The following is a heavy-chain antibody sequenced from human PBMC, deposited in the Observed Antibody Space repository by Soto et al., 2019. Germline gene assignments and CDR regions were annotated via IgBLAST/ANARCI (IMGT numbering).Heavy chain of an antibody. Sequence: SETLSLTCTVSGGSIISGDYYWSWIRQPPGKGLEWIGYIYYSGSTYYNPSLKSRVTISVDTSKNQFSLKLSSVTAADTAVYYCARGMREYYYDSSGSSDLGPGGDYWGQGTLVTVSS. CDR2: IYYSGST. J-gene: IGHJ4*02. D-gene: IGHD3-22*01. CDR3: ARGMREYYYDSSGSSDLGPGGDY. CDR1: GGSIISGDYY. V-gene: IGHV4-30-4*01.